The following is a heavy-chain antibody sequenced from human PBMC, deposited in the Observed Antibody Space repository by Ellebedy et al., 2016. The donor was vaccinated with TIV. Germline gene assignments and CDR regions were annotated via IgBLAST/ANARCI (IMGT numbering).Heavy chain of an antibody. J-gene: IGHJ4*02. CDR3: ARGWSTPDS. V-gene: IGHV3-9*01. Sequence: SLKISCAGSGFTFDDYALHWVRQAPGKGLEWVSGISWNSGSIVYADSVEGRFTISRDNAQNTLFLQMNSLRVEDTAVYYCARGWSTPDSWGQGTLVIVSS. CDR1: GFTFDDYA. D-gene: IGHD2-15*01. CDR2: ISWNSGSI.